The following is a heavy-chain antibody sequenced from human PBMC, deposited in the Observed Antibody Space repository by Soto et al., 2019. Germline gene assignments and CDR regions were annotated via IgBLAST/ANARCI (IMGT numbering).Heavy chain of an antibody. CDR1: GGSISSDGNY. D-gene: IGHD3-10*01. Sequence: QVQLQESGPGLVKSSQTLSLTCTVSGGSISSDGNYWSWIRQHPGKGLEWIGSIYYCGSTYYNPSLKSRVTISVDTSKNQFSLKLNSVTAADTAVYYCARARMVRGIIYYYGMDVWGQGTTVTVSS. V-gene: IGHV4-31*03. CDR3: ARARMVRGIIYYYGMDV. CDR2: IYYCGST. J-gene: IGHJ6*02.